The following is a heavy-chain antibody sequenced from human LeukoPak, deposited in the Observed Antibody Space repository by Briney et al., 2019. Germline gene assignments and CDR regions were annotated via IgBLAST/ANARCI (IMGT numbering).Heavy chain of an antibody. J-gene: IGHJ4*02. Sequence: ASVTVSCKTSGYTFFNFAINWVRQAPGQGLEWMGWISTFNGNTHYAQKVQDRVTMTTDTSTGTAYMDLRSLKSDDTAVYYCARVYDLWSGSPLDYWGQGTLVTVSS. CDR2: ISTFNGNT. D-gene: IGHD3-3*01. CDR1: GYTFFNFA. V-gene: IGHV1-18*01. CDR3: ARVYDLWSGSPLDY.